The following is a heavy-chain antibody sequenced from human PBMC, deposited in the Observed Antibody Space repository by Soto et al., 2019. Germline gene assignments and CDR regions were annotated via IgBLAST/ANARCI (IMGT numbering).Heavy chain of an antibody. CDR2: IYYSGST. CDR3: ARQSNYDSSGYYFDY. Sequence: SETLSLTCTVSGGSISSSSYYWGWIRQPPRKGLEWIGSIYYSGSTYYNPSLKSRVTISVDTSKNQFSLKLSSVTAADTAVYYCARQSNYDSSGYYFDYWGQGTLVTVSS. CDR1: GGSISSSSYY. J-gene: IGHJ4*02. V-gene: IGHV4-39*01. D-gene: IGHD3-22*01.